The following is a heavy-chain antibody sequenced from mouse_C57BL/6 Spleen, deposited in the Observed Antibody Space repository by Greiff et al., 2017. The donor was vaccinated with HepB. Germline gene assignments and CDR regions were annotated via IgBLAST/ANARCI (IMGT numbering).Heavy chain of an antibody. CDR3: ARGGNWAFAY. Sequence: QVQLQQSGAELVMPGASVKLSCKASGYTFTSYWMHWVKQRPGQGLEWIGEIDPSDSYTNYNQKFKGKSTLTVDKSSSTAYMQLSSLTSEDSAVYYCARGGNWAFAYWGQGTLVTVSA. D-gene: IGHD4-1*01. V-gene: IGHV1-69*01. CDR1: GYTFTSYW. CDR2: IDPSDSYT. J-gene: IGHJ3*01.